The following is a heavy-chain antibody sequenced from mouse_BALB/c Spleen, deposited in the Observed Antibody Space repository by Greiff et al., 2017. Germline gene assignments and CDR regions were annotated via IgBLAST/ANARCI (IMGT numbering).Heavy chain of an antibody. CDR3: ARYYGSSPVYYYAMDY. J-gene: IGHJ4*01. CDR1: GDSITSGY. D-gene: IGHD1-1*01. V-gene: IGHV3-8*02. Sequence: EVKLQESGPSLVKPSQTLSLTCSVTGDSITSGYWNWIRKFPGNKLEYMGYISYSGSTYYNPSLKSRISITRDTSKNQYYLQLNSVTTEDTATYYCARYYGSSPVYYYAMDYWGQGTSVTVAS. CDR2: ISYSGST.